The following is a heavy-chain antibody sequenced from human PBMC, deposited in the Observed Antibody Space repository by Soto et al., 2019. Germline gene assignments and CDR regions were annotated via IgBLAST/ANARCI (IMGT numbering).Heavy chain of an antibody. Sequence: PSETLSLTCTVSGGSISSYYWSWIRQPAGKGLEWIGRIYTSGSTNYNPSLKSRVTMSVDTSKNQFSLKLSSVTAADTAVYYCARVSFHYYDSSGTSWWFDPWGQGTLVTVSS. CDR3: ARVSFHYYDSSGTSWWFDP. J-gene: IGHJ5*02. CDR2: IYTSGST. V-gene: IGHV4-4*07. CDR1: GGSISSYY. D-gene: IGHD3-22*01.